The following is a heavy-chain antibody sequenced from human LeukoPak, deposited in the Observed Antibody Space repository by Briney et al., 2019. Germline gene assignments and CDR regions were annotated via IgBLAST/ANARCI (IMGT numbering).Heavy chain of an antibody. Sequence: PSETLSLTCAVSGGSISNSDYYWAWIRQPPGKRLEWIGSIYYSGSTYYNPSLKSRVTISVDTSKKHFSLRLSSVTAADTAVYYCASNIAVAGHSRFDYWGQGTLVTVSS. CDR3: ASNIAVAGHSRFDY. V-gene: IGHV4-39*02. CDR2: IYYSGST. D-gene: IGHD6-19*01. CDR1: GGSISNSDYY. J-gene: IGHJ4*02.